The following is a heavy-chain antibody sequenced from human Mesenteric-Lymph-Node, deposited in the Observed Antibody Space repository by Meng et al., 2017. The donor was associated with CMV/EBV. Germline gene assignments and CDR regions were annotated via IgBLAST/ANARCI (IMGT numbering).Heavy chain of an antibody. CDR1: GDSITGGGYY. CDR2: IYYSGTT. CDR3: ARVPSSGCCDF. Sequence: TCTVSGDSITGGGYYWSWTRQPPGKGLEWIGYIYYSGTTYYNPSLKSRLTMSIDTSKNQFSLKVSAVTAADTAVYYCARVPSSGCCDFWGQGTLVTVSS. D-gene: IGHD3-22*01. J-gene: IGHJ4*02. V-gene: IGHV4-30-4*01.